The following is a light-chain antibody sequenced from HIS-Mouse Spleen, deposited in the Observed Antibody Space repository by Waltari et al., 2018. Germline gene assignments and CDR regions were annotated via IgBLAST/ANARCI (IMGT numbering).Light chain of an antibody. V-gene: IGLV3-10*01. J-gene: IGLJ2*01. Sequence: SYELTQPPSVSVSPGQTARITCPGDALPKKYSYWYQQKSGQAPVLVIYEESKRPSGIPERLYGSSSGTMATLTISGAQVEDEADYYCYSTDSSGNHRVFGGGTKLTVL. CDR1: ALPKKY. CDR3: YSTDSSGNHRV. CDR2: EES.